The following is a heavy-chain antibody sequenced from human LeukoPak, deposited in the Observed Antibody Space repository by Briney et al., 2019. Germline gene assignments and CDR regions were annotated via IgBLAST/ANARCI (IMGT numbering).Heavy chain of an antibody. J-gene: IGHJ4*02. CDR3: ARVGHCSSTTCFIDY. CDR2: ITSGGSST. Sequence: GRSLRLSCAASGFTFSDYAMSWVRQAPGKGLEWVSTITSGGSSTFYADSVKGRFTISRDNSKTTLYLQMNSLRAEDTAVYYCARVGHCSSTTCFIDYWGQGTLVTVSS. CDR1: GFTFSDYA. D-gene: IGHD2-2*01. V-gene: IGHV3-23*05.